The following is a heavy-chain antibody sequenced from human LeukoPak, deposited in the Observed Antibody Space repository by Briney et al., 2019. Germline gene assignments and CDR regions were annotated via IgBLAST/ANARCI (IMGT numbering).Heavy chain of an antibody. D-gene: IGHD2-15*01. CDR1: GFTFSTSW. V-gene: IGHV3-7*01. Sequence: GGSLRLSCVASGFTFSTSWMNWVRQAPGKGLEWVANIKGDGSVQSYVDSVKGRFTISRDNSKNTLYLQMNSLRAEDTAVYYCARDRRYCSGGSCFKELDYWGQGTLVTVSS. CDR2: IKGDGSVQ. J-gene: IGHJ4*02. CDR3: ARDRRYCSGGSCFKELDY.